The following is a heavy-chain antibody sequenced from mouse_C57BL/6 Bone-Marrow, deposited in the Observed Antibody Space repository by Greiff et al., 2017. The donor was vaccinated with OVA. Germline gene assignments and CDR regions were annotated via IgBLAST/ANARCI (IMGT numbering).Heavy chain of an antibody. Sequence: EVKVEESGPGMVKPSQSLSLTCTVTGYSITSGYDWHWIRHFPGNKLEWMGYISYSGSTNYNPSLKSRISITHDTSKNHFFLKLNSVTTEDTATYYCARDGSSGYVAWFAYWGQGTLVTVSA. D-gene: IGHD3-2*02. J-gene: IGHJ3*01. CDR3: ARDGSSGYVAWFAY. CDR1: GYSITSGYD. V-gene: IGHV3-1*01. CDR2: ISYSGST.